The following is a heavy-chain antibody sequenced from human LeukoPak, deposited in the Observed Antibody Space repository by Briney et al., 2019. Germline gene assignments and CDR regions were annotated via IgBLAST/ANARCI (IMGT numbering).Heavy chain of an antibody. CDR3: AKVILVSRFYQPKETHKYSSSWYSGMDV. J-gene: IGHJ6*02. Sequence: PGGSLRLSCAASGFTFSSYAMSWVRQAPGKGLEWVSAISGSGGSTYYADSVKGRFTISRDNSKNTLYLQMNSLRAEDTAVYYCAKVILVSRFYQPKETHKYSSSWYSGMDVWGQGTTVTVSS. D-gene: IGHD6-13*01. CDR2: ISGSGGST. CDR1: GFTFSSYA. V-gene: IGHV3-23*01.